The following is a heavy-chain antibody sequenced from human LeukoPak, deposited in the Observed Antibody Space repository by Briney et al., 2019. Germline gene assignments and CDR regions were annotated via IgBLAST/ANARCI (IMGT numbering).Heavy chain of an antibody. Sequence: GSLRLPCAASGFTFSSYEMNWVRQAPGKGLEWVSYISSSGSTIYYADSVKGRFTISRGNAKNSLYLQMNSLRAEDTAVYYCARTYDSSGYYYSYYFDYWGQGTLVTVSS. CDR1: GFTFSSYE. CDR3: ARTYDSSGYYYSYYFDY. V-gene: IGHV3-48*03. J-gene: IGHJ4*02. D-gene: IGHD3-22*01. CDR2: ISSSGSTI.